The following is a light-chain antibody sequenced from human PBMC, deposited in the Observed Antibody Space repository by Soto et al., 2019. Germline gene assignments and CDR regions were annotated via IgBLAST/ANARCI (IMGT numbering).Light chain of an antibody. J-gene: IGKJ1*01. CDR3: QQYGNSWT. Sequence: EIVLTQSPGTLSLSPGERATLSCRASQSVSNTYLAWFQQKPGQAPRLLIYGASSRATGIPDRFSGSGSGTDFTLTISRLEPEDFAVYYCQQYGNSWTLGQGNKVDIK. V-gene: IGKV3-20*01. CDR2: GAS. CDR1: QSVSNTY.